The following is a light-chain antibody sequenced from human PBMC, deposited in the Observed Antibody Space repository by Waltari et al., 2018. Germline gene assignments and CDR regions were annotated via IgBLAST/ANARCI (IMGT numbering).Light chain of an antibody. V-gene: IGKV3-11*01. J-gene: IGKJ5*01. CDR2: DAS. CDR1: QGVSSY. Sequence: EIVLTQSPATLSLSPGERATLSCRASQGVSSYLGWYQQTPGQAPRLLIYDASNRATGIPARFSGSGSGTDFTLTISSLEPEDFAVYYCQQRSDWPPHFGQGTRLEMK. CDR3: QQRSDWPPH.